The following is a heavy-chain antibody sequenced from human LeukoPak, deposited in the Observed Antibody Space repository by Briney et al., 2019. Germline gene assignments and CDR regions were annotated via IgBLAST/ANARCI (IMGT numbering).Heavy chain of an antibody. V-gene: IGHV3-7*03. J-gene: IGHJ4*02. CDR3: TRDMEYPGAGFDY. CDR1: GFTFSSYW. CDR2: IKQDGSEK. D-gene: IGHD3-3*01. Sequence: GGSLRLSCAASGFTFSSYWMSWVRQAPGKGLEWVANIKQDGSEKYYVDSVKGRFTISRDNAKNSLYLQMNSLRAEDTAMYYCTRDMEYPGAGFDYWGQGIPVTVSS.